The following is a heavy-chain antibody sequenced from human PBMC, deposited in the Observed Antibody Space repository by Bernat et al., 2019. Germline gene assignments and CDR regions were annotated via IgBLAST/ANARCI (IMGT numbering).Heavy chain of an antibody. CDR1: GSIFINYW. J-gene: IGHJ5*02. D-gene: IGHD2-15*01. CDR2: IKPDGTDK. Sequence: EVQLVESGGGLVQPGGSLRLSFAASGSIFINYWMSWVRQAPGKGLEWVANIKPDGTDKYYMDSVKSRFTITRDNAKSSVYLQMNSLRADDTAVYYCARAVAENWFDPWGQGTLVTVSS. CDR3: ARAVAENWFDP. V-gene: IGHV3-7*03.